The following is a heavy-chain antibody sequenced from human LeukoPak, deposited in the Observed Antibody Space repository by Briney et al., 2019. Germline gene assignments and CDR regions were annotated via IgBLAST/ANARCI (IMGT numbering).Heavy chain of an antibody. CDR3: ARATPFIAAAGTWGFDP. CDR2: ISYDGSNK. V-gene: IGHV3-30-3*01. Sequence: GGSLRLSCAASRFTFSNYAIHWVRQAPGKGLEWVAVISYDGSNKYYADSVKGRFTISRDNSKNTLYLQMNSLRTEDTAVYYCARATPFIAAAGTWGFDPWGQGTLVTVSS. D-gene: IGHD6-13*01. J-gene: IGHJ5*02. CDR1: RFTFSNYA.